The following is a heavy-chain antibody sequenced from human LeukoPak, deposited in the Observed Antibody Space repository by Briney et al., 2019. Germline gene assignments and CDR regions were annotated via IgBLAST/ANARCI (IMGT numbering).Heavy chain of an antibody. D-gene: IGHD2-2*01. CDR1: GGSISSYY. Sequence: ETLSLTCTVSGGSISSYYWSWIRPPPGKGLEWIGYIYYNGNTNYNPSLKSRVTLSVDTSKNQFSLKVTSVTAADTAVYYCASSPGVPAARYFDYWGQGTLVTVSS. CDR2: IYYNGNT. CDR3: ASSPGVPAARYFDY. V-gene: IGHV4-59*01. J-gene: IGHJ4*02.